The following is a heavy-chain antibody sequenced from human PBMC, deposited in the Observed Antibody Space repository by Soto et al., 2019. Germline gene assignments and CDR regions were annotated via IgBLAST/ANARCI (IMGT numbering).Heavy chain of an antibody. CDR3: ARETGYSYDYYYYYYMDV. CDR2: ISSSSSTI. D-gene: IGHD5-18*01. J-gene: IGHJ6*03. V-gene: IGHV3-48*01. Sequence: PGGSLRLSCAASGFTFSSYSMNWVRQAPWKGLEWVSYISSSSSTIYYADSVKGRFTISRDNAKNSLYLQMNSLRAEDTAVYYCARETGYSYDYYYYYYMDVWGKGTTVTVSS. CDR1: GFTFSSYS.